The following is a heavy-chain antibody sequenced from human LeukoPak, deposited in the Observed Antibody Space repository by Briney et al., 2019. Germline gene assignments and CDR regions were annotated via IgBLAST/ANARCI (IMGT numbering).Heavy chain of an antibody. D-gene: IGHD3-3*01. V-gene: IGHV4-38-2*02. CDR1: GYSISSGYY. Sequence: SETLSLTCSVSGYSISSGYYWGWIRQPPGKGLEWIGTIHHSGSADDNPSLKSRVSISLDTSKNQFSLKLSSVTAADTAVYYCARGKKDWSGLVYYYMDVWGKGTTVTVSS. J-gene: IGHJ6*03. CDR2: IHHSGSA. CDR3: ARGKKDWSGLVYYYMDV.